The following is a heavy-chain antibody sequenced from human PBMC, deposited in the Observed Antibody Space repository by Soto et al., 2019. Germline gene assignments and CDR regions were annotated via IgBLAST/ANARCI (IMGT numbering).Heavy chain of an antibody. CDR2: VYATGTT. CDR1: GGSISKFY. Sequence: QVQLQESGPGVVKPSETLSLSCTVSGGSISKFYWSWIRKTAGKGLEWMGRVYATGTTDYNPSLRRRVSISVDISKKPFSLRLTSVTAADTGVYYCVRDGSKTLRDWFDPWGQGKSVTVSS. V-gene: IGHV4-4*07. CDR3: VRDGSKTLRDWFDP. J-gene: IGHJ5*02.